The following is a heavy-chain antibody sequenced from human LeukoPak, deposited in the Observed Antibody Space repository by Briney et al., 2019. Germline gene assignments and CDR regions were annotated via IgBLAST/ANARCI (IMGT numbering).Heavy chain of an antibody. CDR3: ARVAKDIVVVPAAMPGFDP. Sequence: ASVKVSCKASGYTFTGYYMHCVRQAPGQGLEWMGWINPNSGGTNYAQKFQGRVTMTRDTSISTAYMELSRLRSDDTAVYYCARVAKDIVVVPAAMPGFDPWGQGTLVTVSS. V-gene: IGHV1-2*02. D-gene: IGHD2-2*01. CDR1: GYTFTGYY. J-gene: IGHJ5*02. CDR2: INPNSGGT.